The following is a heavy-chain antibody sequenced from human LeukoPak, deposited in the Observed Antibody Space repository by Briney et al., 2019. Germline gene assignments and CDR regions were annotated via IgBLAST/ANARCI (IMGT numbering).Heavy chain of an antibody. CDR2: IYTSGST. Sequence: SETLSLTCTVSGGSISSYYWSWIRQPAGKGLEWIGRIYTSGSTNYNPSLKSRVTISVDTSKNQFSLKLSSVTAADTAVYYCARGAYYYGSGSYHPWGQGTLVTVSS. V-gene: IGHV4-4*07. CDR3: ARGAYYYGSGSYHP. D-gene: IGHD3-10*01. CDR1: GGSISSYY. J-gene: IGHJ5*02.